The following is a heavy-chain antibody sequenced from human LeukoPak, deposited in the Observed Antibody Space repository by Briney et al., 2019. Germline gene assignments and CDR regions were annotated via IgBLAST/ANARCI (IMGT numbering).Heavy chain of an antibody. D-gene: IGHD3-10*01. Sequence: PGGSLRLSCAASGFTFSSYAMSWVRQAPGKGLEWVSAISGSGGSTYYADSVKGRFTISRDNSKNTLYLQMNSLRAEDTAVYYCAKDGGYYGSGSLYYYYYGMDVWGQGTTVTVSS. CDR1: GFTFSSYA. V-gene: IGHV3-23*01. CDR3: AKDGGYYGSGSLYYYYYGMDV. CDR2: ISGSGGST. J-gene: IGHJ6*02.